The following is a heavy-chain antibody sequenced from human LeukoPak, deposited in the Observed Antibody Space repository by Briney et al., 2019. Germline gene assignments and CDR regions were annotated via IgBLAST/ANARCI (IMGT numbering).Heavy chain of an antibody. CDR2: INHSGST. D-gene: IGHD2-15*01. J-gene: IGHJ5*02. V-gene: IGHV4-34*01. CDR1: GGSFSGYY. Sequence: SETLSLTCAVYGGSFSGYYWSWIRQPPGKGLEWIGEINHSGSTNYNPSLKSRVTISVDTSKNQFSLKLSSVTAADTAVYYCARALIYCSGRRCYSGWFDPWGQGTLVTVSS. CDR3: ARALIYCSGRRCYSGWFDP.